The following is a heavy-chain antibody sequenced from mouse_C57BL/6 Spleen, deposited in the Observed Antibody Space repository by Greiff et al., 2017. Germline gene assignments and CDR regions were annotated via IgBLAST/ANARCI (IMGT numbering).Heavy chain of an antibody. D-gene: IGHD4-1*01. Sequence: EVKLMESGGGLVKPGGSLKLSCAASGFSFSDYGMHWVRQAPEKGLEWVAYISSGSSTIYYSDTVKGRFTISRDNAKNTLFLQKTNLRYDDTAMNYCAINWECYFDYWGQGTTLTVSS. CDR1: GFSFSDYG. CDR2: ISSGSSTI. CDR3: AINWECYFDY. V-gene: IGHV5-17*01. J-gene: IGHJ2*01.